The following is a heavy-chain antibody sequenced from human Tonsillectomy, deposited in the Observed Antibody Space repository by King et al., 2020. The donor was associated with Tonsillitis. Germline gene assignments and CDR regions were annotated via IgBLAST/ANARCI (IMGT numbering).Heavy chain of an antibody. J-gene: IGHJ4*02. D-gene: IGHD2-15*01. CDR1: GGSISSSSYY. Sequence: LQLQESGPGLVKPSETLSLTCTVSGGSISSSSYYWGWIRQPPGKGLEWIGSIHYSGSTYYNPSLKSRVTISVDTSKNQFSLKLSSVTAADTAVYYCESGRYCSGGSCYLYYWGQGTLVTVSS. CDR2: IHYSGST. CDR3: ESGRYCSGGSCYLYY. V-gene: IGHV4-39*01.